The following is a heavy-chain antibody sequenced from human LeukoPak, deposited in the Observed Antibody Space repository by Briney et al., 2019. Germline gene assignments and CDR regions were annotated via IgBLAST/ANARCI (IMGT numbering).Heavy chain of an antibody. CDR1: GFTVSSNY. V-gene: IGHV3-66*01. CDR2: IYSGGGTST. J-gene: IGHJ6*02. Sequence: GGSLRLSCAASGFTVSSNYMSWVRQAPGKGLEWVSVIYSGGGTSTYYADSVKGRFTISRDISKNTLYLQMNSLRAEDTAVYFCARDSLTTVSPPHYYYYGMDVWGQGTTVTVSS. CDR3: ARDSLTTVSPPHYYYYGMDV. D-gene: IGHD4-11*01.